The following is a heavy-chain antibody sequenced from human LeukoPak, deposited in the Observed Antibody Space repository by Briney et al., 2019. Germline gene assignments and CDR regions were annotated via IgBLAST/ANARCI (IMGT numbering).Heavy chain of an antibody. Sequence: SVKVSCKASGGTFSSYAISWVRQPPGQGLEWMGGIIPIFGTANYAQKFQGRVTITTDESTSTAYMELSSLRSEDTAVYYCATFDYSNEYYYYYYMDVWGKGTTVTVSS. V-gene: IGHV1-69*05. CDR2: IIPIFGTA. CDR3: ATFDYSNEYYYYYYMDV. D-gene: IGHD4-11*01. CDR1: GGTFSSYA. J-gene: IGHJ6*03.